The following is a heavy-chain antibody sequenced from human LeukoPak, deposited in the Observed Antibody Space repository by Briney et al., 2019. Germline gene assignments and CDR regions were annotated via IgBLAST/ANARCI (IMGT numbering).Heavy chain of an antibody. CDR1: GFTFSSYA. CDR2: ISGSGGST. Sequence: PGGSLGLSCAASGFTFSSYAMSWVRQAPGKGLEWVSAISGSGGSTYYADSVKGRFTISRDNSKNTLYLQMNSLRAEDTAVYYCAKKFAMARGGFDYWGQGTLVTVSS. J-gene: IGHJ4*02. CDR3: AKKFAMARGGFDY. V-gene: IGHV3-23*01. D-gene: IGHD5-18*01.